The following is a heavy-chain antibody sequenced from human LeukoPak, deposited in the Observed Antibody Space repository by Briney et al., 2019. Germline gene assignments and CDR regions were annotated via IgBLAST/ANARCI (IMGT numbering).Heavy chain of an antibody. D-gene: IGHD6-19*01. CDR3: ARDPELSSGGSYFDY. J-gene: IGHJ4*02. Sequence: GSLRLSCAASGFTFSSYGMHWVRQAPGKGLELVAVIWYDGSNKYYADSVKGRFTISRDNSKNTLYLQMNSLRAEDTAVYYCARDPELSSGGSYFDYWGQGTLVTVSS. CDR1: GFTFSSYG. CDR2: IWYDGSNK. V-gene: IGHV3-33*01.